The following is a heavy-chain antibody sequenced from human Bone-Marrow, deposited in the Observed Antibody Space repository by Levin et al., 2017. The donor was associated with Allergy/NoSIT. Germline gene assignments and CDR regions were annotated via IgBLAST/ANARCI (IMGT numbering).Heavy chain of an antibody. CDR1: GFTFTNYW. CDR3: ARDRQTAVAGIQAF. D-gene: IGHD6-19*01. V-gene: IGHV3-7*03. J-gene: IGHJ4*02. Sequence: GGSLRLSCEASGFTFTNYWMTWVRQAPGKGLEWVANINQDGTDKYYADSVRGRFTISRDSAKNSLYLQMNSLRAEDTAIYYCARDRQTAVAGIQAFWGQGALVTVSS. CDR2: INQDGTDK.